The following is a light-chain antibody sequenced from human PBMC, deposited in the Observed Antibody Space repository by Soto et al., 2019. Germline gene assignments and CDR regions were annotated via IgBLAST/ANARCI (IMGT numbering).Light chain of an antibody. CDR2: AAS. CDR3: QQANSFPLLT. CDR1: QGISNW. V-gene: IGKV1-12*01. Sequence: DIQMTQSPSSVSASVGDRVTITCRASQGISNWLAWYQQQPGKPPKLLIYAASIFQRGVPSRFSGSGSESGTDFTLTISSLQPEDFATYYCQQANSFPLLTFGGGTRVEIK. J-gene: IGKJ4*01.